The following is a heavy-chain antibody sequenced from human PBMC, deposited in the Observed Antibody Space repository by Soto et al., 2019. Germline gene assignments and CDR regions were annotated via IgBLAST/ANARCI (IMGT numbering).Heavy chain of an antibody. CDR3: AKDIAVGRFYDFWSGYFLIDY. J-gene: IGHJ4*02. CDR1: GFTFDDYA. CDR2: ISWNSGSI. D-gene: IGHD3-3*01. Sequence: PVGSLRLSCAASGFTFDDYAMHWVRQAPGKGLEWVSGISWNSGSIGYADSVKGRFTISRDNAKNSLYLQMNSLRAEDTALYYCAKDIAVGRFYDFWSGYFLIDYWGQGTLVTVSS. V-gene: IGHV3-9*01.